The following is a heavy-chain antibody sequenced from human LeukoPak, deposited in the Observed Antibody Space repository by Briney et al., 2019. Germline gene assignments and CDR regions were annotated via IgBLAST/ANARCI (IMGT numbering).Heavy chain of an antibody. Sequence: GGSLRLSCAASGFTISSYAMSWVRQAPGKGLEWVAGFANAGDTAYYPDSVKGRFSISRDNSRNTLHLHMNSLRAEDTALYYRATRGHSYANSFDYWGQGTLVTVSS. CDR1: GFTISSYA. J-gene: IGHJ4*02. D-gene: IGHD5-18*01. V-gene: IGHV3-23*01. CDR2: FANAGDTA. CDR3: ATRGHSYANSFDY.